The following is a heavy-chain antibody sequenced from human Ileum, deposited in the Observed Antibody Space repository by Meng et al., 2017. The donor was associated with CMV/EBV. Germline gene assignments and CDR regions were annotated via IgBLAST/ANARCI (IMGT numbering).Heavy chain of an antibody. J-gene: IGHJ6*02. V-gene: IGHV4-39*07. D-gene: IGHD7-27*01. CDR3: AKDLGYYYYYGMDV. CDR2: IYYSGTT. Sequence: SETLSLTCTVSGGSIGSSSYFWGWIRQPPGKGLEWIGSIYYSGTTYYNPSLESRVIISLDRSRNQFSLRVTAVTTADTAVYYCAKDLGYYYYYGMDVWGQGTTVTVSS. CDR1: GGSIGSSSYF.